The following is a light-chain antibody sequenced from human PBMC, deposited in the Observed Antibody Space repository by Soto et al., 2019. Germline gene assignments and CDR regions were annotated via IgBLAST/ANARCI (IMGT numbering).Light chain of an antibody. Sequence: QSALTQPASVSGSPGQSITISCTGTSSDVGSYNLVSWYQPHPGKAPKLMIYEGSKRPSGVSNRISGSKSGNTASLTISGLQAEDEADYYCCSYAGSSTLYVVFGGGTKLTVL. J-gene: IGLJ2*01. CDR1: SSDVGSYNL. CDR2: EGS. V-gene: IGLV2-23*03. CDR3: CSYAGSSTLYVV.